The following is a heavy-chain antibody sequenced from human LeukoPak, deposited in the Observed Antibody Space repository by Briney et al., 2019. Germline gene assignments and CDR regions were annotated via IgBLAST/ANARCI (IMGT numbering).Heavy chain of an antibody. CDR3: ARGPTLANAFDI. V-gene: IGHV1-69*05. CDR1: GGTFSSYA. J-gene: IGHJ3*02. Sequence: SVKVSCKASGGTFSSYAINWVRQAPGQGLEWMGGIIPIFGTGNYAQKFQGRVTITTDESTSTAYMELSSLRSEDTAVYYCARGPTLANAFDIWGQGTMVTVSS. CDR2: IIPIFGTG.